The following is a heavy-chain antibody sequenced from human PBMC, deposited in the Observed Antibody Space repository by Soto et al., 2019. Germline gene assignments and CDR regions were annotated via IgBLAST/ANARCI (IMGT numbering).Heavy chain of an antibody. CDR2: ISGSGGST. V-gene: IGHV3-23*01. CDR1: VFTFSSYA. Sequence: PWWSLRLSCSASVFTFSSYAMSWFRQAPGKGLEWVSAISGSGGSTYYADSVKGRFTISRDNSKNTLYLQMNSLRAEDTAVYYCAKGTLPHYYYYGMDVWGQGTTVTVSS. CDR3: AKGTLPHYYYYGMDV. J-gene: IGHJ6*02.